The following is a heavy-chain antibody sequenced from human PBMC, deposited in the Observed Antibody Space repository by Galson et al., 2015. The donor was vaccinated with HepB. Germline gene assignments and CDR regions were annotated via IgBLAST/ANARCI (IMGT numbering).Heavy chain of an antibody. CDR1: GYSVNESP. D-gene: IGHD6-19*01. CDR3: AADQPLWMGYNRGWAPWY. V-gene: IGHV1-24*01. J-gene: IGHJ4*02. CDR2: FDPETVET. Sequence: SVKVSCKVSGYSVNESPIHWVRQAPGKGLEWVGGFDPETVETSYAQKFKGRVTMTEDSFTGTVYMDLTGLRSDDTGVYFCAADQPLWMGYNRGWAPWYWGQGTLVTVAS.